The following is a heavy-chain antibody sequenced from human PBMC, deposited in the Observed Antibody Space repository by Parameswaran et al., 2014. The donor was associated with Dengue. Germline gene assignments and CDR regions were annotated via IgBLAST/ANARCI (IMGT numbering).Heavy chain of an antibody. CDR2: INAGNGNT. Sequence: WVRQAPGQRLEWMGWINAGNGNTKYSQKFQGRVTITRDTSASTAYMELSSLRSEDTAVYYCARDSVHAQCYYYYGMDVWGQGTTVTVSS. V-gene: IGHV1-3*01. D-gene: IGHD3-10*01. J-gene: IGHJ6*02. CDR3: ARDSVHAQCYYYYGMDV.